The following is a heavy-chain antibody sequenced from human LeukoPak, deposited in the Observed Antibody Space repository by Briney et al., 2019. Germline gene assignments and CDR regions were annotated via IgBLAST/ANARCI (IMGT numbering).Heavy chain of an antibody. V-gene: IGHV4-34*01. CDR1: GGSFSGHY. J-gene: IGHJ5*02. CDR3: ARNNSFDP. Sequence: SETQSLTCAVSGGSFSGHYWSWIRQPPGEGLEWIGEINDSGSTKYNPSLKSRVTISADTSKNQFSLKLSSVTAADTAVHYCARNNSFDPWGQGTLVTVSS. CDR2: INDSGST.